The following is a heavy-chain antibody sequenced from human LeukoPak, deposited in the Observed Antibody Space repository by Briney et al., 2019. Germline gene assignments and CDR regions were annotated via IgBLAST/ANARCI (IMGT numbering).Heavy chain of an antibody. J-gene: IGHJ4*02. CDR3: ARESDYYEDY. V-gene: IGHV4-61*02. CDR2: IHPSDYT. CDR1: GASISSGSRY. D-gene: IGHD3-22*01. Sequence: SQTLSLTCTVSGASISSGSRYWSWIRQSAGKGLEWIGRIHPSDYTTYNPSLNRRVTISLDSSGNQFSLRLTSVTAADTALYYCARESDYYEDYWGQGTLVTVSS.